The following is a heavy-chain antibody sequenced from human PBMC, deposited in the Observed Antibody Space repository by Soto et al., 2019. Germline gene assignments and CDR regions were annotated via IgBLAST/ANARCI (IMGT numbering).Heavy chain of an antibody. CDR2: ISWNSGSI. CDR3: AKAGAPPDFWSGPPTAEPLDY. CDR1: GFTFDDYA. D-gene: IGHD3-3*01. V-gene: IGHV3-9*01. J-gene: IGHJ4*02. Sequence: GGSLRLSCAASGFTFDDYAMHWVRQAPGKGLEWVSGISWNSGSIGYADSVKGRFTISRDNAKNSLYLQMNSLRAEDTALYYCAKAGAPPDFWSGPPTAEPLDYWGQGTLVTVSS.